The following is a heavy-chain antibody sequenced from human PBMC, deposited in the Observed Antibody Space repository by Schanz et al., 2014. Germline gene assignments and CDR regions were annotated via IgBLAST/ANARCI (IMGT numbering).Heavy chain of an antibody. J-gene: IGHJ6*02. V-gene: IGHV1-18*01. D-gene: IGHD3-10*01. Sequence: QVQLVQSAPEVKKPGASVKVSCKASGYSFTTYGLNWVRQAPGQGPEWMGWISVYHGHTNYAEKVHGRVTMTTDTSTSTAYMELRSLISDDTAVYYCVRDAGWAFGDYHGMDVWGQGTSVNVSS. CDR3: VRDAGWAFGDYHGMDV. CDR2: ISVYHGHT. CDR1: GYSFTTYG.